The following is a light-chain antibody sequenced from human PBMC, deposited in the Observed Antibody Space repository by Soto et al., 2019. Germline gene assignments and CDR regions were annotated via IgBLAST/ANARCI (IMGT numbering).Light chain of an antibody. J-gene: IGKJ1*01. Sequence: DVVLTQSPLSLTVILVQPSSISCRSSQTLLHSNGHNYLEWYLPKPGKSPKLLIYLGSNRASGVPDRLSGSGAGTDFTLKIRRVEAEDFGVYDCMQALQSWTFGQGTKVDIK. CDR1: QTLLHSNGHNY. CDR3: MQALQSWT. CDR2: LGS. V-gene: IGKV2-28*01.